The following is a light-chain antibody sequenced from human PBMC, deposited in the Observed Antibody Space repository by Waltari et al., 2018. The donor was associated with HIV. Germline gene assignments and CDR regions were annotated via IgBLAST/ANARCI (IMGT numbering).Light chain of an antibody. CDR3: QQFYRPPYT. Sequence: TVLTQSPGTLSLSPGERATLSCRASQGVSSGYLAWYQQKPGQSPRLFIFGESSRATGVPDRFSGSGSGTDFTLTIDRLEPEDFAVYYCQQFYRPPYTFGQGTKLEIK. V-gene: IGKV3-20*01. CDR2: GES. CDR1: QGVSSGY. J-gene: IGKJ2*01.